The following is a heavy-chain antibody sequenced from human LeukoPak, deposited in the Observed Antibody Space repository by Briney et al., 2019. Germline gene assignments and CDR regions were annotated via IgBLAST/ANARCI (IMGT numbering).Heavy chain of an antibody. CDR1: GFTFSSYG. Sequence: GGSLRLSCAASGFTFSSYGMHWVRQAPGKGLEWVAVIWYDGSNKYYADSVKGRFTISRDNSKNTLYLQMNSLRAEDTAVYYCARDVDSSGWYDGYWGQGTLVTVSS. V-gene: IGHV3-33*01. D-gene: IGHD6-19*01. CDR2: IWYDGSNK. J-gene: IGHJ4*02. CDR3: ARDVDSSGWYDGY.